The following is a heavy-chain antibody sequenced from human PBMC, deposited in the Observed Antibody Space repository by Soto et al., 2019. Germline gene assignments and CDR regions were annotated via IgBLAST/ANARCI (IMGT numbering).Heavy chain of an antibody. V-gene: IGHV3-23*01. D-gene: IGHD2-15*01. J-gene: IGHJ4*02. Sequence: EVQLLESGGGLVQPGGSLRLSCAASGFTFSEYSMTWVRQAPGMGLEWVSTISGGGSTTYYADSVQGRFIISRENTKNTVYLQPDRQRVEDTAVYYCVRRAGECNGGSRHSRFWGQGSLVTVSS. CDR1: GFTFSEYS. CDR2: ISGGGSTT. CDR3: VRRAGECNGGSRHSRF.